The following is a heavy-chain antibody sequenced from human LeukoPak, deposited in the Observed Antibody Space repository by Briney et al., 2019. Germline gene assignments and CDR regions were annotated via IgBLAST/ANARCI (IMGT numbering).Heavy chain of an antibody. D-gene: IGHD6-19*01. CDR1: GYTFTSYG. V-gene: IGHV1-18*01. CDR3: ARAYRIAVAGTPGWFDP. CDR2: ISAYNGNT. Sequence: ASVNVSCKASGYTFTSYGISWVRQAPGQGLEWMGWISAYNGNTNYAQKLQGRVTMTTDTSTSTAYMELRSLRSDDTAVYYCARAYRIAVAGTPGWFDPWGQGTPVTVSS. J-gene: IGHJ5*02.